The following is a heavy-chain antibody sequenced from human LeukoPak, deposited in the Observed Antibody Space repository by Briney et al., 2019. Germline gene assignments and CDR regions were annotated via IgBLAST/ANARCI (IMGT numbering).Heavy chain of an antibody. CDR2: ISSSSSYI. Sequence: PGGSLRLSCAASGFTFSSYSMNWVRQAPGNGLEWVSSISSSSSYIYYADSVKGRFTISRDNAKNSLYLQMNSLRAEDTAVYYCARDSNYQLLPNWFDPWGQGTLVTVSS. J-gene: IGHJ5*02. CDR3: ARDSNYQLLPNWFDP. CDR1: GFTFSSYS. V-gene: IGHV3-21*01. D-gene: IGHD2-2*01.